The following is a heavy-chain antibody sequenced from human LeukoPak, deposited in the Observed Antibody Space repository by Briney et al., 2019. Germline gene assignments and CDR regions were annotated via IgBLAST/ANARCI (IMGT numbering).Heavy chain of an antibody. V-gene: IGHV6-1*01. CDR3: ARDPIAAAARYNWFDP. J-gene: IGHJ5*02. Sequence: SQTLSLTCAISGDSVSSNSAAWNWIRQSPPRGLEWLGRTYYRSKWYNDYAVSVKSRITINPDTSKNQFSLQLNSVTPEDTAVYYCARDPIAAAARYNWFDPWGQGTLVTVSS. D-gene: IGHD6-13*01. CDR1: GDSVSSNSAA. CDR2: TYYRSKWYN.